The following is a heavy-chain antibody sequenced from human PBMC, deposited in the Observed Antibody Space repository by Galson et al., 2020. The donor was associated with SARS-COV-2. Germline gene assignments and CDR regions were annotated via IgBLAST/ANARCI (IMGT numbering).Heavy chain of an antibody. Sequence: GGSLRLSCAASGFAFDEYGMSWVRQAPGKGLEWVAGMNWNGGSAGYAGSVQGRFTISRDTATNSLFLQMNSLRTEDTALYYCARDRPVAGSDFWGQGTLVTVSS. CDR2: MNWNGGSA. J-gene: IGHJ4*02. V-gene: IGHV3-20*04. CDR3: ARDRPVAGSDF. D-gene: IGHD6-19*01. CDR1: GFAFDEYG.